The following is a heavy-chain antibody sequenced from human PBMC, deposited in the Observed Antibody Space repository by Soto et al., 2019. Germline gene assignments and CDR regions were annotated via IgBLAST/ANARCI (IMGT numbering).Heavy chain of an antibody. CDR1: GFTFSIYW. J-gene: IGHJ4*02. Sequence: EVQLVESGGGLVQPGGYRRVSCAASGFTFSIYWMHWVRQAPGKGLVWVSRMNMDGSRTSYADFAKGRFTISRDDAKSTVYLQMSNLRAEDTAVYYCVRGDGDRYDGHGYLGRHWGQGTLVTVSS. CDR2: MNMDGSRT. V-gene: IGHV3-74*01. CDR3: VRGDGDRYDGHGYLGRH. D-gene: IGHD2-21*01.